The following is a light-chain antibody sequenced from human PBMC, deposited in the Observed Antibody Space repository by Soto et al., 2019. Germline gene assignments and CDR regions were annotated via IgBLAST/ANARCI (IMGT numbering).Light chain of an antibody. Sequence: EIVLTQSPATLSLYPGERATLSCRASQSVTSYLGWYQQKAGQTPRLLIYDASNRATGIPARFSGSGSGTDFTLTISSLEPEDFAVYYCQQRSNWPPTFGQGTKLEIK. CDR3: QQRSNWPPT. V-gene: IGKV3-11*01. CDR1: QSVTSY. J-gene: IGKJ2*01. CDR2: DAS.